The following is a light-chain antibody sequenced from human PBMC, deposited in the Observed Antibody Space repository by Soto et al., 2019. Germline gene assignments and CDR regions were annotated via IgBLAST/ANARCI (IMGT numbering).Light chain of an antibody. CDR1: QSIRSY. CDR3: QQSYSTPPLT. Sequence: DIQMTQSPSSLSASVGDRVTITCRASQSIRSYLNWYQQKPGKAPKLLIYAASSLQSVVPSRFSCSGSGTGFTLTISILQPEDFATYYCQQSYSTPPLTFGGGNKVELK. V-gene: IGKV1-39*01. J-gene: IGKJ4*01. CDR2: AAS.